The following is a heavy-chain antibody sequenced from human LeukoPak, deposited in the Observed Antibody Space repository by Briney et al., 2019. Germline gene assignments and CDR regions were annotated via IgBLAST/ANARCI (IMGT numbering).Heavy chain of an antibody. J-gene: IGHJ4*02. CDR3: ARDSHSSSSRGLDY. CDR2: ISSSDDYI. D-gene: IGHD6-6*01. CDR1: GFTFSSYN. Sequence: GGSLRLSCAASGFTFSSYNMNWVRQTPGKGLEWVSSISSSDDYIYYADSVKGRFTISRDNAKNSLYLHMSSLRAEDTAVYYCARDSHSSSSRGLDYWGQGTLVTVSS. V-gene: IGHV3-21*01.